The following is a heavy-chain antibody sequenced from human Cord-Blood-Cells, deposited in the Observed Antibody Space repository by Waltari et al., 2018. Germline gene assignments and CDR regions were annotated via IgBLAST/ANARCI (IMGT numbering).Heavy chain of an antibody. V-gene: IGHV4-39*07. CDR1: GGPISSSSYY. Sequence: QLQLQESGPGLVKPSETLSLTCTVSGGPISSSSYYWGWIRQPPGKGLEWIGSIYYSGSTYYNPSLKSRVTISVDTSKNQFSLKLSSVTAADTAVYYCARCSPFSSSWYFDYWGQGTLVTVSS. D-gene: IGHD6-13*01. CDR3: ARCSPFSSSWYFDY. CDR2: IYYSGST. J-gene: IGHJ4*02.